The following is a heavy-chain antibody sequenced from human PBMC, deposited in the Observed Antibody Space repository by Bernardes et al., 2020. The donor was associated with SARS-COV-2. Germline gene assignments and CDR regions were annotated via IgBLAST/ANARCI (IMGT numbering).Heavy chain of an antibody. CDR3: ATVVGYSYGGGWFDP. CDR2: ISGDEGNT. D-gene: IGHD5-12*01. V-gene: IGHV1-18*01. Sequence: ASVKVSCKASGYTFTSYGISWVRQAPGQGLEWMRWISGDEGNTNYAHKFHGRVTMTTDTSTSTAHMELRSLRSDDTAVYYCATVVGYSYGGGWFDPWGQGTLVTVSS. J-gene: IGHJ5*02. CDR1: GYTFTSYG.